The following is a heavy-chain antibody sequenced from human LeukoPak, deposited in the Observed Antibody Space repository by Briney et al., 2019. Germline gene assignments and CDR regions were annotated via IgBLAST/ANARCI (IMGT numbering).Heavy chain of an antibody. CDR2: INACNGNT. D-gene: IGHD5-18*01. CDR1: GYTFTSYG. V-gene: IGHV1-3*01. Sequence: ASVKVSCKASGYTFTSYGISWVRQAPGQRLEWMGWINACNGNTKYSQKFQGRVTITRDTSASTAYMELSSLRSEDTAVYYCARVEEDTAMVPHFGYWGQGTLVTVSS. J-gene: IGHJ4*02. CDR3: ARVEEDTAMVPHFGY.